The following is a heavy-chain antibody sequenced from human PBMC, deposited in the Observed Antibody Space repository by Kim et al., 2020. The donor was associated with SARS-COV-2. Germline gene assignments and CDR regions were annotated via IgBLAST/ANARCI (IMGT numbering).Heavy chain of an antibody. V-gene: IGHV4-34*01. J-gene: IGHJ4*02. CDR3: ARGPVRWPLDY. Sequence: SETLSLTCAVYGGSFSGYYWSWIRQPPGKGLEWIGEINHSGSTNYNPSLKSRVTISVDTSKNQFSLKLSSVTAADTAVYYCARGPVRWPLDYWGQGTLVTVSS. D-gene: IGHD2-15*01. CDR2: INHSGST. CDR1: GGSFSGYY.